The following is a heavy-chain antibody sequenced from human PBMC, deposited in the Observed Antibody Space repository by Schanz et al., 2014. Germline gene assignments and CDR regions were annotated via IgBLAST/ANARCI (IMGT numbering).Heavy chain of an antibody. CDR2: IHYSGNS. CDR1: GGSSSDCY. V-gene: IGHV4-34*01. Sequence: QVQLQQWGSGLLKASETLSLTCAVYGGSSSDCYWSWIRQPPGKGLEWIGYIHYSGNSNYNPSLKSRVTISLDTSKSQFSLKLTSVTAADTAVYYCARSEPLPTDDNTAYFLDYWGQGTLVTVSS. J-gene: IGHJ4*02. CDR3: ARSEPLPTDDNTAYFLDY. D-gene: IGHD3-22*01.